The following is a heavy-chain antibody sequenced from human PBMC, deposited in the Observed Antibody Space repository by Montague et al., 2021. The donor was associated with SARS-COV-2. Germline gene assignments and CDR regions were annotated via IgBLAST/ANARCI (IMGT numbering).Heavy chain of an antibody. CDR3: TQERGPGRTTWHYFDY. CDR1: GDSVSSHIAA. D-gene: IGHD1-14*01. Sequence: CAISGDSVSSHIAAWNWIRQSPSRGLEWLGRTYYRSKWYNDYAVSVRSRITISPDTSKNQFSLQLSSVTPEDTAVYYCTQERGPGRTTWHYFDYWGQGTLVTVSS. V-gene: IGHV6-1*01. CDR2: TYYRSKWYN. J-gene: IGHJ4*02.